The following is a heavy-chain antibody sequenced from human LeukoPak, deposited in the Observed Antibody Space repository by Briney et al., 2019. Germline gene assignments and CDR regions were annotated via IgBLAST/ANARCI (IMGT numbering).Heavy chain of an antibody. CDR2: IISNGGST. D-gene: IGHD3-10*01. J-gene: IGHJ5*02. Sequence: GGSLRLSCAAPGFTFSSYAMSWVRQAPGEGLEWVSTIISNGGSTYYADSVRGRFTVSRDNSKDTLYLQMDGLRAEDTALYYCAKGGSLSPFDPWGQGSLVTVSS. V-gene: IGHV3-23*01. CDR1: GFTFSSYA. CDR3: AKGGSLSPFDP.